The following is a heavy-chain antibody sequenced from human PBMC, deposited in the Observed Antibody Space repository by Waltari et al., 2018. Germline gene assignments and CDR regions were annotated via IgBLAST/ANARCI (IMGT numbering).Heavy chain of an antibody. CDR2: IYYSGST. CDR1: GGYISSYY. D-gene: IGHD1-26*01. J-gene: IGHJ4*02. Sequence: QVQLQESGPGLVKPSETLSLTCTVSGGYISSYYWSWIRQPPGKGLELIGYIYYSGSTNYNPSLKSRVTISVDTSKNQFSLKLSSVTAADTAVYYCARPRREWELLPFDYWGQGTLVTVSS. V-gene: IGHV4-59*01. CDR3: ARPRREWELLPFDY.